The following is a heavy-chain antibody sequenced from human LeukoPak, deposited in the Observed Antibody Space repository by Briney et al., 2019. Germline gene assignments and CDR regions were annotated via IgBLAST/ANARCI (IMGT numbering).Heavy chain of an antibody. D-gene: IGHD2-2*01. J-gene: IGHJ4*02. CDR2: ISAYNGNT. CDR3: ARDLLWDIVVVPVAPSHPTDY. Sequence: ASVKVSCKASGYTFTSYGISWVRQAPGEGLEWMGWISAYNGNTNYVQKLQGRVTMTTDTSTSTAYMELRSLRSDDTAVYYCARDLLWDIVVVPVAPSHPTDYWGQGTLVTVSS. CDR1: GYTFTSYG. V-gene: IGHV1-18*04.